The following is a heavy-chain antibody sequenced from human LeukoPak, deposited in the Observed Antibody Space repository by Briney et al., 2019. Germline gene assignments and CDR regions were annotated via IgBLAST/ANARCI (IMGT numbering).Heavy chain of an antibody. Sequence: GGSLRLSCAASGFTFNIYWMHWVRQAPGKGLEWVSVIYSGGSTYYADSVKGRFTISRDNSKNTLYLQMNSLRAEDTAVYYCARDRARYCSSTSCYLYHGMDVWGQGTTVTVSS. V-gene: IGHV3-53*01. CDR2: IYSGGST. D-gene: IGHD2-2*01. CDR3: ARDRARYCSSTSCYLYHGMDV. J-gene: IGHJ6*02. CDR1: GFTFNIYW.